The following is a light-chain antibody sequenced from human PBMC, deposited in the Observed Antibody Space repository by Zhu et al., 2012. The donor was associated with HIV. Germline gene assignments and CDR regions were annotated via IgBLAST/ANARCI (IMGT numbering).Light chain of an antibody. CDR2: GAS. CDR1: QSVYSNY. J-gene: IGKJ4*01. V-gene: IGKV3-20*01. CDR3: QQYGGSPLT. Sequence: EVVLTQSPGTLSLSPGERATLSCRASQSVYSNYLAWYRQNPGQAPRLLIYGASSRATGIPARFSGSGSGTNFSLSISRVEAEDFAVYYCQQYGGSPLTFGGGTKVDIK.